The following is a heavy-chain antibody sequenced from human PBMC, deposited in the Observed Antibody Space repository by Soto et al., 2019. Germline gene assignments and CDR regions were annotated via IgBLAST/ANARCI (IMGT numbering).Heavy chain of an antibody. D-gene: IGHD6-6*01. CDR3: ARSHRIAAGYYYYGMDV. CDR2: IIPIFGTA. CDR1: GGTFSSYA. Sequence: QVQLVQSGAEVKKPGSSVKVSCKASGGTFSSYAISWVRQAPGQGLEWMGGIIPIFGTANYAQKFQGRVTITADESTSTAYMELSSLRSEDTAVYYCARSHRIAAGYYYYGMDVWGQGTTVTVSS. J-gene: IGHJ6*02. V-gene: IGHV1-69*12.